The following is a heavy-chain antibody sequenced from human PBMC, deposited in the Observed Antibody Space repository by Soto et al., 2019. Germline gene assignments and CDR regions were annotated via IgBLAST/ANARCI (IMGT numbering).Heavy chain of an antibody. Sequence: SETLSLTCTVSGGSISSSSYYWGWIRQPPGKGLEWIGSAYYTGGTNYNPSLRGRVTITVDKSKNQFSLFLSSVTAADTAIYYCATFCTGACDSLLYAFSVWGHGPMVTV. CDR1: GGSISSSSYY. CDR3: ATFCTGACDSLLYAFSV. J-gene: IGHJ3*01. D-gene: IGHD2-8*02. CDR2: AYYTGGT. V-gene: IGHV4-39*07.